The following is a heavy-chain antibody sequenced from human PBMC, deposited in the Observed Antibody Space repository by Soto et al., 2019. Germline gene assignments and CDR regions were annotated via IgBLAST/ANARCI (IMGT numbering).Heavy chain of an antibody. V-gene: IGHV3-49*04. J-gene: IGHJ6*02. Sequence: GGALRLSCTASGFTFGDYAMSWVRQAPGKGLEWVGFIRSKAYGGTTEYAASVKGRFTISSDDSKSIAYLQMNSLKTEDPAVYSCPRGLSYGMDVWGQGTMVTVSS. CDR1: GFTFGDYA. CDR2: IRSKAYGGTT. CDR3: PRGLSYGMDV.